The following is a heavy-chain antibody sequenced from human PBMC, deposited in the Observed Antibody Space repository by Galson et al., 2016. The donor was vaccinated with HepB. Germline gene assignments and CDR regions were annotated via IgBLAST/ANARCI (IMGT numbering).Heavy chain of an antibody. V-gene: IGHV6-1*01. J-gene: IGHJ6*02. D-gene: IGHD6-19*01. CDR1: GDSVSSNSAA. CDR2: TYYRSKWYN. CDR3: ARDLWEALAGTRYYYYGLDV. Sequence: CAISGDSVSSNSAAWNWIRQSPSRGLEWLGRTYYRSKWYNEYAVSVKSRITINPDTSKNQFSLQLNSVTPEDTAVYYCARDLWEALAGTRYYYYGLDVWGQGTTVTVSS.